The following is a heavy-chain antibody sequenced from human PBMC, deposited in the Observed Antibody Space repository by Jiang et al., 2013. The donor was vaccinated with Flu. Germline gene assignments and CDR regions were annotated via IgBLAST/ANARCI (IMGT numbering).Heavy chain of an antibody. D-gene: IGHD5-24*01. Sequence: SGAEVKKPGSSVKVSCKASGGTFSSYAISWVRQAPGQGLEWMGRIIPILGIANYAQKFQGRVTITADKSTSTAYMELSSLRSEDTAVYYCARVEMATIGGAFDIWGQGTMVTVSS. CDR1: GGTFSSYA. CDR2: IIPILGIA. CDR3: ARVEMATIGGAFDI. J-gene: IGHJ3*02. V-gene: IGHV1-69*04.